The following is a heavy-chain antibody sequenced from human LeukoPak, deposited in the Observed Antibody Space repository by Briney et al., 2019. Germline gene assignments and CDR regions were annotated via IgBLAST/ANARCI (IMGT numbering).Heavy chain of an antibody. J-gene: IGHJ2*01. CDR1: GGSIISSSYY. V-gene: IGHV4-39*07. CDR2: IYYSGNT. CDR3: ARAGITMIVVARGGWYFDL. D-gene: IGHD3-22*01. Sequence: SETLSLTCTVSGGSIISSSYYWGWIRQPPGKGLEWIGSIYYSGNTDYNPSLKSRVTISVETSKNQFSLKLSSVTAADTAVYYCARAGITMIVVARGGWYFDLWGRGTLVTVSS.